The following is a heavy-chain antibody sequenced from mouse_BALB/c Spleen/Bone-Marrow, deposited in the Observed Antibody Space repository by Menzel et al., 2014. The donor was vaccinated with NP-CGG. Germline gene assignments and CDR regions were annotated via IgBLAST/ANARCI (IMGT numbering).Heavy chain of an antibody. J-gene: IGHJ4*01. CDR1: GYTFTSYW. Sequence: QVQLQQSGAELARPGASVRMSCKASGYTFTSYWMHWVKQRPGQGLEWIGNIYPGSGSTNYDEKFKSKATLTVDTSSSTAYMQLSIFTSEHPPPNSSLSYDSVLDYSGQGSSFTVST. D-gene: IGHD1-1*01. CDR2: IYPGSGST. CDR3: LSYDSVLDY. V-gene: IGHV1-55*01.